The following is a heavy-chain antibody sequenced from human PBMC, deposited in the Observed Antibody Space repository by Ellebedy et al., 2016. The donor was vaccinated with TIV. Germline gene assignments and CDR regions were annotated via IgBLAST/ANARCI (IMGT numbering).Heavy chain of an antibody. Sequence: GGSLRLXXAASGFTFSSFWIHWVRQAPGKGLVWVSSINTDGSRINYADSVKGRFTISRDNAKHTVSLQMNSLRTEDTAVYYCARSPGGGTDDYWGQGTLVTVSS. J-gene: IGHJ4*02. D-gene: IGHD2-15*01. CDR1: GFTFSSFW. CDR3: ARSPGGGTDDY. V-gene: IGHV3-74*01. CDR2: INTDGSRI.